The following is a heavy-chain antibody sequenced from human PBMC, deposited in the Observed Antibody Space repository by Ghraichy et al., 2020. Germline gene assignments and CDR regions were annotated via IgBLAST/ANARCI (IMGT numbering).Heavy chain of an antibody. D-gene: IGHD3-10*01. J-gene: IGHJ6*02. V-gene: IGHV6-1*01. CDR1: GDSVSSDSAA. Sequence: SQTLSLTCVISGDSVSSDSAAWNWIRQSPSRGLEWLGRTYYRSKWFYDYGASVKSRVTIIPDTSKNQFSLHLNSVTPEDTAVHYCAKRPMVRGVNAESYFYYGMDVWGQGTTVTVSS. CDR3: AKRPMVRGVNAESYFYYGMDV. CDR2: TYYRSKWFY.